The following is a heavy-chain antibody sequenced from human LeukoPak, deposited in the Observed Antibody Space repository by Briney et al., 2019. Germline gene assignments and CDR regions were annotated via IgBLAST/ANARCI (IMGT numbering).Heavy chain of an antibody. Sequence: GGSLRLSXAASGFTFRDHYMDWVRQAPGKGLEWVGRTRNKAYSYTTEYAASVKGRFTISRDDSKNSLFLQMNSLKIEDTAVYFCARVRGSGTRPLDIWGQGTMVTVSS. CDR2: TRNKAYSYTT. J-gene: IGHJ3*02. CDR1: GFTFRDHY. D-gene: IGHD1-26*01. CDR3: ARVRGSGTRPLDI. V-gene: IGHV3-72*01.